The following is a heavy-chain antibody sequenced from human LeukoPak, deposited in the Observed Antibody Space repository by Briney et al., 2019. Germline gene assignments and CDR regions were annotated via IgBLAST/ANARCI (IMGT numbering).Heavy chain of an antibody. V-gene: IGHV4-34*01. CDR3: ARGRGYCSSTSCSFDY. D-gene: IGHD2-2*01. Sequence: SETLSLTCAVYGGSFRGYYWSWIRQPPGKGLEWIGEINHSGSTNYNPSLKSRVTISVDTSKNQFSLKLSSVTAADTAVYYCARGRGYCSSTSCSFDYWGQGTLVTVSS. CDR2: INHSGST. J-gene: IGHJ4*02. CDR1: GGSFRGYY.